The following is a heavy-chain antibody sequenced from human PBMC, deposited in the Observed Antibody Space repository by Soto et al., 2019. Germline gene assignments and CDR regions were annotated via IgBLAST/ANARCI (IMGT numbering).Heavy chain of an antibody. CDR3: AKEFHSWNYFDY. V-gene: IGHV3-30*18. D-gene: IGHD1-20*01. CDR2: ISYDGSNK. Sequence: GGSLRLSCAASGFTFSSSGMHWVRQAPGKGLEWVAVISYDGSNKFYADSVKGRFTISRDNFMNTLYLQMNSLRAEDTAVYYCAKEFHSWNYFDYWGQGTLVTVSS. J-gene: IGHJ4*02. CDR1: GFTFSSSG.